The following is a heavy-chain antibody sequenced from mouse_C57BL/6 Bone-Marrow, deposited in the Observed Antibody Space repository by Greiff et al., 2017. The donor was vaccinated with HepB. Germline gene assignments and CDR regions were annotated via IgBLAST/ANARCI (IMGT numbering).Heavy chain of an antibody. CDR3: ARDDYDYEETWFAY. Sequence: EVKLVESGGGLVKPGGSLKLSCAASGFTFSSYAMSWVRQTPEKRLEWVATISDGGSYTYYPANVKGRFTISRDNAKNNLYLQMSHLKSEDTAMYYCARDDYDYEETWFAYWGQGTLVTVSA. V-gene: IGHV5-4*01. J-gene: IGHJ3*01. CDR2: ISDGGSYT. CDR1: GFTFSSYA. D-gene: IGHD2-4*01.